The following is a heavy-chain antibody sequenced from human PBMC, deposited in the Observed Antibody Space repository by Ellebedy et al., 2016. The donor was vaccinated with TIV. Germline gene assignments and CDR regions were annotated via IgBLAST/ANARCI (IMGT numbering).Heavy chain of an antibody. CDR3: ARDYHDYGHDPFDI. D-gene: IGHD4-17*01. V-gene: IGHV4-39*07. Sequence: SETLSLTCTVSGGSISNGGYYWGWIRQPPGKGLEWIGSVYYSGRTSYNPSIESRVSISVDTSKNQFSLTMTSVTAADTAVYYCARDYHDYGHDPFDIWGQGTMVTVSS. J-gene: IGHJ3*02. CDR2: VYYSGRT. CDR1: GGSISNGGYY.